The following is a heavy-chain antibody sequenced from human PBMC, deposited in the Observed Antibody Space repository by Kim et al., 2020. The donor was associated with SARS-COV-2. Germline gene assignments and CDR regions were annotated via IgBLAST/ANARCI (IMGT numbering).Heavy chain of an antibody. CDR3: ARDRSSGGRVFSGFDI. Sequence: GGSLRLSCVASEFNFNSYSMTWVRQPPGKGLEWVSLISSSSRYIYYRDSVKGRFTISRDNGKQSLYLEMNSLGADDTAVYYCARDRSSGGRVFSGFDIWGHGTTVVVSS. D-gene: IGHD6-19*01. CDR2: ISSSSRYI. CDR1: EFNFNSYS. J-gene: IGHJ3*02. V-gene: IGHV3-21*01.